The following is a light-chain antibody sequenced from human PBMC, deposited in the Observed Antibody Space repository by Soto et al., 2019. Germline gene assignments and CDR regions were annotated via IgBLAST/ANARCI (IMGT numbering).Light chain of an antibody. V-gene: IGLV2-14*03. CDR1: HNDIGTYDY. J-gene: IGLJ1*01. CDR3: SSFTSNRIYV. Sequence: QSALAQPTSVSGSPGQSITISCTGNHNDIGTYDYVSWYQQHPGRAPRLLIHGVTTRPSGISGRFSASKSGLTASLTISGLRPEDEADYYCSSFTSNRIYVFGPGTKATVL. CDR2: GVT.